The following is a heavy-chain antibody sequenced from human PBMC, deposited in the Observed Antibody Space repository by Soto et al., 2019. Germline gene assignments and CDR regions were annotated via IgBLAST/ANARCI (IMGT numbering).Heavy chain of an antibody. CDR3: ARVSGYYYMDV. J-gene: IGHJ6*03. CDR1: GYTFTSYY. CDR2: INPSGGST. D-gene: IGHD1-26*01. Sequence: GASVKVSCKASGYTFTSYYMHWVRQAPGQGLEWMGIINPSGGSTSYAQKFQGRFTISRDNAKNSLYLQMNSLRAEDTAVYYCARVSGYYYMDVWGKGTTVTV. V-gene: IGHV1-46*01.